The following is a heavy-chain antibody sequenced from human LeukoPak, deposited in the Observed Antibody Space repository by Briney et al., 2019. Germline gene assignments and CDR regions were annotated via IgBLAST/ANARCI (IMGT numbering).Heavy chain of an antibody. CDR3: ARVRWTLAAYGSGSCPDY. D-gene: IGHD3-10*01. CDR1: GYTFTSYG. Sequence: ASVKVSCKASGYTFTSYGISWVRQAPGQGLEWMGWISAYNGNTNYAQKLQGRVTMTTDTSTSTAYMELRSLRSDDTAVYYCARVRWTLAAYGSGSCPDYWGQGTLVTVSS. CDR2: ISAYNGNT. V-gene: IGHV1-18*01. J-gene: IGHJ4*02.